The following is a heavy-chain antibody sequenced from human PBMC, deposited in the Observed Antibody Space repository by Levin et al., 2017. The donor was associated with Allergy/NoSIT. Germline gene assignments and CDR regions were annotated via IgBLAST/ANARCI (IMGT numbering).Heavy chain of an antibody. Sequence: GGSLRLSCAASGFTFSSYGMHWVRQAPGKGLEWVAVISYDGSNKYYADSVKGRFTISRDNSKNTLYLQMNSLRAEDTAVYYCAKDAGYSSWWKDDYYYYGMDVWGQGTTVTVSS. CDR1: GFTFSSYG. V-gene: IGHV3-30*18. J-gene: IGHJ6*02. CDR3: AKDAGYSSWWKDDYYYYGMDV. D-gene: IGHD6-13*01. CDR2: ISYDGSNK.